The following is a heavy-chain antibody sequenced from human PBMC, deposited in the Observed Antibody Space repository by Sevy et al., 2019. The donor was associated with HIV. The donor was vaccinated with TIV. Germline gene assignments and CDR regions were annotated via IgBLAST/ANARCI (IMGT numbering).Heavy chain of an antibody. CDR2: VSGSAGST. CDR3: AKAFSVAGTRADAFDI. V-gene: IGHV3-23*01. Sequence: GGSLRLSCAASGFTFNKYAMTWVRQAPGKGLEWVSGVSGSAGSTDYADSVEGRFTISRDNSKKTLYLQLNSLRAEDTAVYYCAKAFSVAGTRADAFDIWGQGTTVNVSS. CDR1: GFTFNKYA. D-gene: IGHD6-19*01. J-gene: IGHJ3*02.